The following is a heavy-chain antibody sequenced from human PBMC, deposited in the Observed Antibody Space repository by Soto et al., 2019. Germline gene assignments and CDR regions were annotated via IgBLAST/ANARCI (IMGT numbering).Heavy chain of an antibody. CDR3: ASRSGQLPYYFDY. CDR2: ISAYNGNT. J-gene: IGHJ4*02. D-gene: IGHD6-6*01. V-gene: IGHV1-18*03. CDR1: GYTFTRYG. Sequence: ASVKVSCKASGYTFTRYGISWVRQAPGQGLEWMGWISAYNGNTNYAQKSQGRVTMTTDTSTSTAYMELRSLRSDDMAVYFCASRSGQLPYYFDYWGQGTQVTVSS.